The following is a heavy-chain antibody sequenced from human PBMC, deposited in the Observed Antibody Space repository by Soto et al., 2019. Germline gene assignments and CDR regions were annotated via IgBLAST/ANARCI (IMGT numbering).Heavy chain of an antibody. D-gene: IGHD2-2*01. CDR3: ANYQPATALDY. V-gene: IGHV4-39*01. Sequence: QPQLQESGPGLVKPSETLSLICTVSGASLSSSSYYWGWIRQPPGKGLEWIGSIYHSGGTHYNPSLRSRVTISIDTSKKQFSLQLNSPTAADTAVYYCANYQPATALDYWGQGILVTVSS. CDR2: IYHSGGT. CDR1: GASLSSSSYY. J-gene: IGHJ4*02.